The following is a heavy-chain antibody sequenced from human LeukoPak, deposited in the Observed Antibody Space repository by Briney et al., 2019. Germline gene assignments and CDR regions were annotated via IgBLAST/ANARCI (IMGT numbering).Heavy chain of an antibody. J-gene: IGHJ4*02. D-gene: IGHD3-9*01. Sequence: SETLSLTCTVSGGSISNYYWTWIRQPPGQGLEWIGYIYYSGSTNYNPSLKSRVTISVDTSKNQFSLKLSSVTAADTAVYYCARDLSATHSYYDILTGYYKTFDYWGQGTLVTVSS. CDR2: IYYSGST. CDR3: ARDLSATHSYYDILTGYYKTFDY. V-gene: IGHV4-59*12. CDR1: GGSISNYY.